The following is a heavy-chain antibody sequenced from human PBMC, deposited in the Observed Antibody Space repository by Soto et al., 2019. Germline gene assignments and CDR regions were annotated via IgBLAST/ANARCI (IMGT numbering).Heavy chain of an antibody. V-gene: IGHV1-2*04. J-gene: IGHJ3*02. CDR3: ARGYSSGWPGNAFDI. CDR2: INPNSGGT. Sequence: ASVKVSCKASGYTFTGYYMHWVRQAPGQGLEWMGWINPNSGGTNYAQEFQGWVTMTRDTSISTAYMELSRLRSDDTAVYYCARGYSSGWPGNAFDIWGQGTMVTVSS. D-gene: IGHD6-19*01. CDR1: GYTFTGYY.